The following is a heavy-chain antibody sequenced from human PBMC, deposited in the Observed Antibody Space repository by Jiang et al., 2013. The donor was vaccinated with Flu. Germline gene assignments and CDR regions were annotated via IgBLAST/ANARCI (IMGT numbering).Heavy chain of an antibody. CDR1: GGSISSYY. CDR3: ASTRLEGWFDP. CDR2: IYYSGST. Sequence: GPGLVKPSETLSLTCTVSGGSISSYYWSWIRQPPGKGLEWIGYIYYSGSTNYNPSLKSRVTISVDTSKNQFSLKLSSVTAADTAVYYCASTRLEGWFDPWGQGTLVTVSS. J-gene: IGHJ5*02. V-gene: IGHV4-59*08. D-gene: IGHD3-3*01.